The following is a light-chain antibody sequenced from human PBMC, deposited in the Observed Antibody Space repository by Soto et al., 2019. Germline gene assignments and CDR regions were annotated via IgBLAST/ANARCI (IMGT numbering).Light chain of an antibody. CDR3: HSRA. J-gene: IGKJ5*01. CDR2: DAS. CDR1: QTISRW. V-gene: IGKV1-5*01. Sequence: DIQMTQSPSTLSSSVGDTVTTTCRASQTISRWLAWYQQKPGRAPKLLIYDASTLESGVPSRFSGSGSETEFTLTISRLQPDDFATYFCHSRAFGQGTRLEIK.